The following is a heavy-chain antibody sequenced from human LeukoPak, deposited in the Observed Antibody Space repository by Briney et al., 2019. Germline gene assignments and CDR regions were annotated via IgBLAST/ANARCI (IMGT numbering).Heavy chain of an antibody. V-gene: IGHV3-30*18. Sequence: GGSLRLSCAATGFTFSSFSMHWVRQAPGKGLEWVAVISYDGSNKYYADSVKGRFTISRDNSKNTLYLQMNSQRTEDTAVYYCAKGRVGANGYYYYGMDVWGQGTTVTVSS. CDR3: AKGRVGANGYYYYGMDV. D-gene: IGHD1-26*01. J-gene: IGHJ6*02. CDR1: GFTFSSFS. CDR2: ISYDGSNK.